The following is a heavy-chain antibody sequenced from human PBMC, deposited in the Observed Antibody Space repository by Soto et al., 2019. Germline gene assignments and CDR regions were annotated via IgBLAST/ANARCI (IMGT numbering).Heavy chain of an antibody. D-gene: IGHD2-2*01. CDR2: IDPSDSYT. Sequence: PGESLKISCKASGYSFTSYWINWVRQMPGKGLEWMGRIDPSDSYTNYSPSFQGHVTISADKSISTAYLQWSSLKASDTAMYYCARLTSYCSSTSCIDYWGQGTLVTVSS. V-gene: IGHV5-10-1*01. J-gene: IGHJ4*02. CDR1: GYSFTSYW. CDR3: ARLTSYCSSTSCIDY.